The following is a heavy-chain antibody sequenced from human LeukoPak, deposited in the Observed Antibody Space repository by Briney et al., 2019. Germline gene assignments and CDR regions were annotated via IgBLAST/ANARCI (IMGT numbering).Heavy chain of an antibody. CDR3: FPRLDILTGYYSD. D-gene: IGHD3-9*01. CDR2: ISGSGGST. CDR1: GFTFSSYG. V-gene: IGHV3-23*01. Sequence: GGTLRLSCAASGFTFSSYGMSWVRQAPGKGLEWVSAISGSGGSTYYADSVKGRFTISRDNSKNTLYLQMNSLRAEDTAVYYCFPRLDILTGYYSDWGQGTLVTVSS. J-gene: IGHJ4*02.